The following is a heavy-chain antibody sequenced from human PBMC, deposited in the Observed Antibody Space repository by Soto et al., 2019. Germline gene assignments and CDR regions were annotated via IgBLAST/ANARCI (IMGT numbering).Heavy chain of an antibody. Sequence: GGSLRLSCAASGFTFSDFYMTWIRQAPGKGLEWISYISSSAISTYYADSVQGRFTISRDNTKNSLYLQMDGLRADDTAVYYCARAKQVRGEPFDLWGQGTLVTVSS. CDR2: ISSSAIST. V-gene: IGHV3-11*01. CDR3: ARAKQVRGEPFDL. CDR1: GFTFSDFY. J-gene: IGHJ4*02. D-gene: IGHD3-10*01.